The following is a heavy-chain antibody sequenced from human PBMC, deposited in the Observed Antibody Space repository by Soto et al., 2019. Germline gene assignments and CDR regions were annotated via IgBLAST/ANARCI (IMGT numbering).Heavy chain of an antibody. D-gene: IGHD4-17*01. CDR3: ARETTVTTLYSCDI. J-gene: IGHJ3*02. CDR2: IYYSGST. CDR1: GGSISNYY. V-gene: IGHV4-59*01. Sequence: QVQLQESGPGLVKPSETLSLTCTVSGGSISNYYWSWIRQPPGKGLEWIGYIYYSGSTNYNPSLKSRVTMSVDTSKNQFSLKLSSVTAADTAVYYCARETTVTTLYSCDIWGQGTMVTVSS.